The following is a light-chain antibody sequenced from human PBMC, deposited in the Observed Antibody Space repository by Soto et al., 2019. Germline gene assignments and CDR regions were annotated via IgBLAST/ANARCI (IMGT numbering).Light chain of an antibody. V-gene: IGKV3-20*01. CDR1: TSSY. Sequence: EIVLTQSPGTLSLSPGERATLSCRASTSSYLAWYQQKPGQAPRLLIYGASSRATGIPDRFSGSGSGTDFTLTISRLEHEDFAVYYCQQYGSSHLTLGGGTKVDIK. CDR3: QQYGSSHLT. J-gene: IGKJ4*01. CDR2: GAS.